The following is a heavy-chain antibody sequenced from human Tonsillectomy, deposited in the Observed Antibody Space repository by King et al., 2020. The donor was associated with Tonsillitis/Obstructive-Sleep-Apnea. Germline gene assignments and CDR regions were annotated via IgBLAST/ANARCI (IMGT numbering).Heavy chain of an antibody. J-gene: IGHJ6*03. D-gene: IGHD7-27*01. V-gene: IGHV3-74*01. Sequence: VQLVESGGGLVQPGGSLRLSCAASGFTFSSCWMHWVRQAPGKGLVWVSRINGDGSSTIYADSVKGRFTISRDNAKNTVYLQLNSLRAEDTAVYYCVREWGSGYMDVWGKGTTVTVSS. CDR1: GFTFSSCW. CDR3: VREWGSGYMDV. CDR2: INGDGSST.